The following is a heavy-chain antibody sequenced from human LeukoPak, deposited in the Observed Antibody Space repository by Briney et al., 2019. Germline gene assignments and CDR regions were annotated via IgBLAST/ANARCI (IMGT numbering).Heavy chain of an antibody. CDR1: SGSFSGYY. CDR2: IYYSGST. J-gene: IGHJ4*02. D-gene: IGHD2-2*01. CDR3: ARGRSRVLFDY. V-gene: IGHV4-59*01. Sequence: SETLSLTCSVYSGSFSGYYWSWIRQPPGKGLEWIGYIYYSGSTNYNPSLKSRVTISVDTSKNQFSLKLSSVTAADTAVYYCARGRSRVLFDYWGQGTLVTVSS.